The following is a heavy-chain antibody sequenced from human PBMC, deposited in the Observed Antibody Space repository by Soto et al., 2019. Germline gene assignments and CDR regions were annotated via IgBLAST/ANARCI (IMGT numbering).Heavy chain of an antibody. D-gene: IGHD1-26*01. CDR3: ARPGSGSCLGYDAFDI. CDR1: GGTFSSYA. J-gene: IGHJ3*02. V-gene: IGHV1-69*13. CDR2: IIPIFGTA. Sequence: SVKVSCKASGGTFSSYAISWVRQAPGQGLEWMGGIIPIFGTANYAQKFQGRVTITADESTSTAYMELSSLRSEDTAVYYCARPGSGSCLGYDAFDIWGQGTMVTVSS.